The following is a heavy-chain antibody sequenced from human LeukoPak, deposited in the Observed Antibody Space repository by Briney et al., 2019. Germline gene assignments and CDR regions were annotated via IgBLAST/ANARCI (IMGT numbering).Heavy chain of an antibody. Sequence: KASQTLSLTCTVSGGSISSYYWSWIRQPPGKGLEWIGYIYYSGSTNCNPSLKSRVTISVDTSKNQFSLKLSSVTAADTAVYYCARSALGGMRYYGSGSYSYFDYWGQGTLVTVSS. D-gene: IGHD3-10*01. CDR2: IYYSGST. CDR3: ARSALGGMRYYGSGSYSYFDY. CDR1: GGSISSYY. V-gene: IGHV4-59*01. J-gene: IGHJ4*02.